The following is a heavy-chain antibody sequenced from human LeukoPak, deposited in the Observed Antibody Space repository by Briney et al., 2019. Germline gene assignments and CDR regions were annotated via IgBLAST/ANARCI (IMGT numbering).Heavy chain of an antibody. Sequence: GGSMRLSCEASGFSFSLYAMNWVRQAPGKGLEWVSHIIGSSSTIYYADSVKGRLTTSRDNAKNSLYLQMNSLRAEDSAVYYCARDGGGYTYGNYYMDVWGKGTTVTVSS. V-gene: IGHV3-48*01. J-gene: IGHJ6*03. CDR2: IIGSSSTI. D-gene: IGHD5-18*01. CDR1: GFSFSLYA. CDR3: ARDGGGYTYGNYYMDV.